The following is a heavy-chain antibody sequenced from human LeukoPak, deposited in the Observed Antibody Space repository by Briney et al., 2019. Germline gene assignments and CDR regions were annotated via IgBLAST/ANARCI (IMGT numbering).Heavy chain of an antibody. CDR3: AKYMYDSFDY. V-gene: IGHV3-11*04. J-gene: IGHJ4*02. Sequence: GGSLRLSCAASGFTVSSNYMSWVRQAPGKGLEWVSSISSSGRSIYYADSVKGRFTISRDNAKNSLYLQMNCLRAEDTAVYYCAKYMYDSFDYWGQGTLVTVSS. D-gene: IGHD3-22*01. CDR2: ISSSGRSI. CDR1: GFTVSSNY.